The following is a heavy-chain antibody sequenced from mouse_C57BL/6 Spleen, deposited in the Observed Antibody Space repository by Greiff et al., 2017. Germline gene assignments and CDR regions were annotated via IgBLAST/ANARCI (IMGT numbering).Heavy chain of an antibody. V-gene: IGHV1-80*01. Sequence: VQLQESGAELVKPGASVKISCKASGYAFSSYWMNWVKQRPGKGLEWIGQIYPGDGDTNYNGKFKGKATLTEDKSSSTAYMQLSSLTSEDSAVYFCARADENYAMDDWGKGTSVTVSS. CDR1: GYAFSSYW. CDR3: ARADENYAMDD. J-gene: IGHJ4*01. CDR2: IYPGDGDT.